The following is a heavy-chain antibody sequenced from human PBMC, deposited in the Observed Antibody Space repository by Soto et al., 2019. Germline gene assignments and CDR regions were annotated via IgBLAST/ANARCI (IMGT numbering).Heavy chain of an antibody. D-gene: IGHD2-2*01. CDR2: INPNSGGT. V-gene: IGHV1-2*04. CDR1: GYTFTGYY. J-gene: IGHJ4*02. Sequence: GASVKVSCKASGYTFTGYYMHWVRQAPGQGLEWMGWINPNSGGTNYAQKFQGWVTMTRDTSISTAYMELSRLRSDDTAVYYFARAAGYCSSTSCYDIGVYWGQGTLVTVSS. CDR3: ARAAGYCSSTSCYDIGVY.